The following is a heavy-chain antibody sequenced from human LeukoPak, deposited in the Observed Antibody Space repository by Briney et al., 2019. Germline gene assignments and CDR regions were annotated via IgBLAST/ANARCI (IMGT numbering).Heavy chain of an antibody. Sequence: PGGSLRLSCAASGFTFSDYDMSWIRQAPGKELEWVSYISSSGSTIYYADSVKGRFTISRDNAKNSLYLQMNSLRAEDTAVYYCARGHYDILTGLVDYWGQGTLVTVSS. CDR2: ISSSGSTI. V-gene: IGHV3-11*01. CDR3: ARGHYDILTGLVDY. J-gene: IGHJ4*02. CDR1: GFTFSDYD. D-gene: IGHD3-9*01.